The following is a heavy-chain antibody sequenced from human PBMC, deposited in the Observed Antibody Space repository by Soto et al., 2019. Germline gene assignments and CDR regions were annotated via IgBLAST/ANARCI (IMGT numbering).Heavy chain of an antibody. CDR1: GFTFDDYA. CDR3: AKGPGGAELNYGMDV. CDR2: ISWNSGSI. J-gene: IGHJ6*02. V-gene: IGHV3-9*01. D-gene: IGHD1-26*01. Sequence: DVQLVESGGGLVQPGRSLRLSCAASGFTFDDYAMHWVRQAPGKGLEWVSGISWNSGSIGYADSVKGRFTISRDNAKNSLYLQMNSLRAEDTALYYCAKGPGGAELNYGMDVWGQGTTVTVSS.